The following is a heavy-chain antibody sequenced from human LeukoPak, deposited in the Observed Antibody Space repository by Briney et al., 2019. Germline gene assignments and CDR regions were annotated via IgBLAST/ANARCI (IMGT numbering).Heavy chain of an antibody. J-gene: IGHJ4*02. V-gene: IGHV1-2*02. CDR2: INPNSGGT. Sequence: GASVKVSCKASGYTFTGYYMHWVRQAPGQGLEWMGWINPNSGGTNYAQKFQGRVTMTRDTSISTAYMELSRLRSDDTAVYYCAIHETDDFWSGYFDYWGQGTLVTVSS. CDR3: AIHETDDFWSGYFDY. D-gene: IGHD3-3*01. CDR1: GYTFTGYY.